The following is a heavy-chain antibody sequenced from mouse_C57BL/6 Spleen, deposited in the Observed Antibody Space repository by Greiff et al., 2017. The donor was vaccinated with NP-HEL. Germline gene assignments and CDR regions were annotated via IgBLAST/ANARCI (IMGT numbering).Heavy chain of an antibody. CDR1: GYAFTNYL. J-gene: IGHJ3*01. D-gene: IGHD1-1*01. CDR3: ARFTTVVAKGFAY. CDR2: INPGSGGT. Sequence: VQLQQSGAELVRPGTSVKVSCKASGYAFTNYLIEWVKQRPGQGLEWIGVINPGSGGTNYNEKFKGKATLTADKSSSTAYMQLSSLTSEHSAVYFCARFTTVVAKGFAYWGQGTLVTVSA. V-gene: IGHV1-54*01.